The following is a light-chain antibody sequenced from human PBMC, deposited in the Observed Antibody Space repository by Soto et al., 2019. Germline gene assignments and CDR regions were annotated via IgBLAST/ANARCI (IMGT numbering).Light chain of an antibody. Sequence: DIQMTQSPSTLSASVGDRVTITCRASQSVGRWLAWSQQKPGKAPKVLIYDASTLESGVPSRFSGSGSGTEFTLTISSLQPDDFATYYCQHYDVYPWTFGRGTKVEI. V-gene: IGKV1-5*01. CDR1: QSVGRW. CDR3: QHYDVYPWT. J-gene: IGKJ1*01. CDR2: DAS.